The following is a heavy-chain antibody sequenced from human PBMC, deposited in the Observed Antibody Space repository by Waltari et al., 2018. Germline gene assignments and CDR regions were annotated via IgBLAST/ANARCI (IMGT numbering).Heavy chain of an antibody. Sequence: EIQVVESGGGLVQPGGSLRLSCTASGFNFSRDWRSWVRQAPGKGLEWVANIKHYGTTKFYLDSVKGRFTISRDNAQNTVYLQMNSLRVEDTALYYCARAVDVADYWGQGTLVTVSS. CDR1: GFNFSRDW. J-gene: IGHJ4*02. V-gene: IGHV3-7*01. CDR3: ARAVDVADY. D-gene: IGHD5-12*01. CDR2: IKHYGTTK.